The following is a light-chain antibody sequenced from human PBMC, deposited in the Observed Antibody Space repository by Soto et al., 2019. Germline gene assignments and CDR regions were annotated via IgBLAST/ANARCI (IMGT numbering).Light chain of an antibody. Sequence: QSVLTQPPSASGSPGQSVTISCSGTSSDVGGYDYVSWYQQHPGKAPKALIYGVTKRSSGVPDRFSGSKSGYTAYLTVSGLQAEDEADYYCSSYAGSTNIVFGTGTKVTV. CDR1: SSDVGGYDY. CDR2: GVT. CDR3: SSYAGSTNIV. V-gene: IGLV2-8*01. J-gene: IGLJ1*01.